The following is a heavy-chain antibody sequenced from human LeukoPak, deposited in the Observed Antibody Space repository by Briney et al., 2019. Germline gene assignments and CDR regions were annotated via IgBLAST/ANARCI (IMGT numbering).Heavy chain of an antibody. CDR3: ARGREELRSIWGADHYYYYMDV. D-gene: IGHD1-7*01. V-gene: IGHV3-7*01. CDR1: GFTFSSYW. Sequence: GGSLRLSCAASGFTFSSYWMSWVRQAPGKGLEWVANIKQDGSEKYYVDSVKGRITISRDNAKNSLYLQMNSLRAEDTAVYYCARGREELRSIWGADHYYYYMDVWGKGTTVTVSS. J-gene: IGHJ6*03. CDR2: IKQDGSEK.